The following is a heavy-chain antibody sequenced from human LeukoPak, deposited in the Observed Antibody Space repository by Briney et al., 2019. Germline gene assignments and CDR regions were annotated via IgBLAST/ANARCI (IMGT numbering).Heavy chain of an antibody. D-gene: IGHD3-3*01. V-gene: IGHV1-18*01. CDR3: ARSRTPNYDFWSGYYPAIFDY. CDR2: ISAYNGNT. J-gene: IGHJ4*02. Sequence: ASVKVSCKASGYTFTSYGISWVRQAPGQGLEWMGWISAYNGNTNYAQKLQGRVTMTTDTSTSTAYMELRSLRSDDTAVYYCARSRTPNYDFWSGYYPAIFDYWGQGTLVTVSS. CDR1: GYTFTSYG.